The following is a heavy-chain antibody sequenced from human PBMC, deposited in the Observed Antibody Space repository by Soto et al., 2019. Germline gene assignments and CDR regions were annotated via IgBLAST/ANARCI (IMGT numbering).Heavy chain of an antibody. Sequence: EVQLLESGGGLVQPGGSLRLSCAASGFTFSTYAMSCVRQAPGKGLEWVTATSGSGGSTYYADSVKGRVTISRDKSKKTLYLQMNSPRAEDTGVYYCAKNWDTTFSSSSHWGQGTLVTVSS. CDR3: AKNWDTTFSSSSH. J-gene: IGHJ4*02. CDR1: GFTFSTYA. CDR2: TSGSGGST. V-gene: IGHV3-23*01. D-gene: IGHD6-6*01.